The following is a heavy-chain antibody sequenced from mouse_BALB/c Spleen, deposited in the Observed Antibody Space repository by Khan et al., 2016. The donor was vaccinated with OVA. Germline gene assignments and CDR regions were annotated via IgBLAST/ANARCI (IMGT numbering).Heavy chain of an antibody. V-gene: IGHV3-2*02. CDR3: ARGNYYGYYFDY. CDR2: ISYSGVT. J-gene: IGHJ2*01. D-gene: IGHD1-1*01. Sequence: VQLQQSGPGLVKPSQSLSLTCTVTGYSITSGYAWNWIRQFPGNKLEWMGYISYSGVTSYTPSLQSRISITRYTSKNQFFLQLNSVTTEDTATYYCARGNYYGYYFDYGGQGTTLTVSS. CDR1: GYSITSGYA.